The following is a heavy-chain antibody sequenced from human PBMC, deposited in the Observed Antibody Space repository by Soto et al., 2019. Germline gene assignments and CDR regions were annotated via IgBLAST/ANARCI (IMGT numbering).Heavy chain of an antibody. J-gene: IGHJ4*02. Sequence: GGSLRLSCAASGVTFSSNAMSWVRQVPGKGLEWVSGITGSGGITHYADSVKGRFTISRDNSRNTLHLQMNYLRVEDTAVYFCANHTEFHYDRTGPGDYFDYWGQGTLVTVSS. V-gene: IGHV3-23*01. CDR3: ANHTEFHYDRTGPGDYFDY. CDR1: GVTFSSNA. CDR2: ITGSGGIT. D-gene: IGHD3-22*01.